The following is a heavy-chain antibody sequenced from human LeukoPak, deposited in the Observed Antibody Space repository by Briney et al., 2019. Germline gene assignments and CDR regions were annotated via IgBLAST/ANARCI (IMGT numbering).Heavy chain of an antibody. D-gene: IGHD3-9*01. CDR1: GFTFSNYA. CDR2: ISGSGGST. J-gene: IGHJ6*03. CDR3: AREREVQRAHHQVLRYFDSRPYYYYYYMDV. V-gene: IGHV3-23*01. Sequence: LTGGSLRLSCAASGFTFSNYAMNWVRQAPGKGLEWVSTISGSGGSTHYADSVKGRFTISRDNSKNTLYLQMNSLRAEDTAVYYCAREREVQRAHHQVLRYFDSRPYYYYYYMDVWGKGTTVTISS.